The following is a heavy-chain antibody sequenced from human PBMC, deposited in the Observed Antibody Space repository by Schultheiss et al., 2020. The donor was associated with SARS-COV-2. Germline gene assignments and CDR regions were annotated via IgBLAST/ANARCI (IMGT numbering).Heavy chain of an antibody. J-gene: IGHJ4*02. D-gene: IGHD4-17*01. CDR2: INPTDGGA. CDR1: GYTFTNYY. V-gene: IGHV1-46*01. CDR3: VAGYGDYVFDY. Sequence: ASVKVSCKASGYTFTNYYMHWVRQAPGQGLEWMGIINPTDGGATYAQKLQGRVTMTTDTSTSTGYMELRSLRSDDTAVYYCVAGYGDYVFDYWGQGTLVTVSS.